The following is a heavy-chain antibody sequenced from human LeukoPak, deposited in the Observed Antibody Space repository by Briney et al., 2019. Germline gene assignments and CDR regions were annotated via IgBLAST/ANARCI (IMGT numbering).Heavy chain of an antibody. CDR3: ARSNSSSWYNLYYYYMDV. J-gene: IGHJ6*03. D-gene: IGHD6-13*01. CDR2: ISSSSSYI. CDR1: GFTFSSYS. V-gene: IGHV3-21*01. Sequence: GGSLRLSCAASGFTFSSYSMNWVRQAPGKGLEWVSSISSSSSYIYYADSVKGRFTISRDNAKNSLYLQMNSLRAEDTAVYYCARSNSSSWYNLYYYYMDVWGKGTTVTVSS.